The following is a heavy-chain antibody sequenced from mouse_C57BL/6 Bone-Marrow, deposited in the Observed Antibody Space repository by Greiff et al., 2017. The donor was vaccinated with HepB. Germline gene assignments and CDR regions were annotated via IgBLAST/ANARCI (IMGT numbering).Heavy chain of an antibody. V-gene: IGHV1-81*01. J-gene: IGHJ2*01. CDR1: GYTFTSYG. CDR3: ARSITTEYYFDY. Sequence: QVQLQQSGAELARPGASVKLSCKASGYTFTSYGISWVKQRTGQGLEWIGEIYPRSGNTYYNEKFKGKATRTADKSSSTAYMELRSLTSEDSAVYFCARSITTEYYFDYWGQGTTLTGSS. CDR2: IYPRSGNT. D-gene: IGHD1-1*01.